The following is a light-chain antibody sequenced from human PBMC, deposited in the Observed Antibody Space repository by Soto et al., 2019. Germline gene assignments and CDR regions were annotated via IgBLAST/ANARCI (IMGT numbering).Light chain of an antibody. J-gene: IGLJ1*01. CDR2: EVR. V-gene: IGLV2-14*01. Sequence: QSALTQPASVSGSPGQSITISCTGSSSDVDNGYNSVSWYQQHPGKAPKLMIYEVRNRPSGVSNRFSGSTSGNTASLTISGLQAEDEADYYCSSYSTSATAYVFETGTKLTVL. CDR3: SSYSTSATAYV. CDR1: SSDVDNGYNS.